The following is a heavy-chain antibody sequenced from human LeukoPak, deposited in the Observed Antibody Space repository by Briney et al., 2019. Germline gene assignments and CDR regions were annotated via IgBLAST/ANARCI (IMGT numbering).Heavy chain of an antibody. CDR1: GFTFSSYA. D-gene: IGHD2-21*02. Sequence: PGRSLRLSRAASGFTFSSYAMHWVRQAPGKGLEWVAVISYDGSNKYYADSVKGRFTISRDNSKNTLYLQMNSLRAEDTAVYYCAREGALGDNPPLDYWGQGTLVTVSS. CDR2: ISYDGSNK. CDR3: AREGALGDNPPLDY. V-gene: IGHV3-30*04. J-gene: IGHJ4*02.